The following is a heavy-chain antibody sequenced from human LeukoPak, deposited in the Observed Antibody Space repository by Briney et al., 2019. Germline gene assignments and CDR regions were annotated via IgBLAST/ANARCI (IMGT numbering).Heavy chain of an antibody. Sequence: PSETLSLTCTVSGGSISSSSYYWGWIRQPPGKGLEWIGSIYYSGSTYYNPSLKSRVTISVDTSKNQFSLKLSSVTAADTAVYYCARGRVIDYWGQGTLVTVSS. CDR3: ARGRVIDY. V-gene: IGHV4-39*07. J-gene: IGHJ4*02. CDR2: IYYSGST. CDR1: GGSISSSSYY. D-gene: IGHD2-21*01.